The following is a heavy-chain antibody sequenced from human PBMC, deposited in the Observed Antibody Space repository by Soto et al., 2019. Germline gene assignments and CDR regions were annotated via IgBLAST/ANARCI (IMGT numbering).Heavy chain of an antibody. V-gene: IGHV3-48*03. J-gene: IGHJ4*02. Sequence: VQLVESGGGLVQPGGSLRLSCAASGFTFSSYEMNWVRQAPGKGLEWVSYISSSGSTIYYADSVKGRFTISRDNAKNSLYLQMNSLRAEDTAVYYCARVGIAVALDYWGQGTLVTVSS. CDR3: ARVGIAVALDY. CDR2: ISSSGSTI. D-gene: IGHD6-19*01. CDR1: GFTFSSYE.